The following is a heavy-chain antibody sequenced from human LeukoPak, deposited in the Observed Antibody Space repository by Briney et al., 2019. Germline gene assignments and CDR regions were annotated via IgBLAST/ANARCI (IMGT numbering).Heavy chain of an antibody. D-gene: IGHD6-13*01. CDR3: AKDLGAAAGTGLFDY. V-gene: IGHV3-23*01. CDR1: GFTFSSYA. Sequence: GGSLRLSCAASGFTFSSYAMSWVRQAPGKGLEWVSAISGSGGSTYFADSVKGRFTISRDNSKNTLYLQMNSLRAEDTAVYYCAKDLGAAAGTGLFDYWGQGTLVTVSS. J-gene: IGHJ4*02. CDR2: ISGSGGST.